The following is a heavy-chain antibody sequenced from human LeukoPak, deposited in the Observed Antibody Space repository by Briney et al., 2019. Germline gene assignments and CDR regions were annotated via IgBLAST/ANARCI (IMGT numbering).Heavy chain of an antibody. CDR1: GYTFTGYY. J-gene: IGHJ4*02. V-gene: IGHV1-2*02. Sequence: ASVKVSCKASGYTFTGYYMHWVRQAPGQGLEWMGWINPNSGGTNYAQKFQGRVTMTRDTSISTAYMELSRPRSDDTAVYYCARPLYNWNDEYFDYWGQGTLVTVSP. CDR2: INPNSGGT. CDR3: ARPLYNWNDEYFDY. D-gene: IGHD1-1*01.